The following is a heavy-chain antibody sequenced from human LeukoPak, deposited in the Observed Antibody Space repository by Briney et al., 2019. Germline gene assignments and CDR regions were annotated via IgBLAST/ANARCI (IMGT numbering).Heavy chain of an antibody. D-gene: IGHD1-26*01. V-gene: IGHV1-69*05. CDR1: GGTFSTNG. J-gene: IGHJ4*02. CDR2: IIPIFGPP. Sequence: SVKVSCKASGGTFSTNGISWVRQAPGQGLERMGRIIPIFGPPKYAQKFQGTVTITTDESTSTAYMELSSLTSEDTAVYYCARSSGSHYYFDYWGQGTLVTVSS. CDR3: ARSSGSHYYFDY.